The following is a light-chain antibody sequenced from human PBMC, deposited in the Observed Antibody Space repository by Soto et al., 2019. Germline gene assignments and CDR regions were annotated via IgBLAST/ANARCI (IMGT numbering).Light chain of an antibody. CDR3: SSYTSSSTLYG. V-gene: IGLV2-14*01. Sequence: QSALTQPASVSGSPGQSITISCTGTSSDVGGYNYVSWYQQHPGKAPKLMIYEVSNRPSGVSNRFSGSKSGNTASLTISGRQAEDEADYYCSSYTSSSTLYGFGTGTKRTVL. CDR2: EVS. J-gene: IGLJ1*01. CDR1: SSDVGGYNY.